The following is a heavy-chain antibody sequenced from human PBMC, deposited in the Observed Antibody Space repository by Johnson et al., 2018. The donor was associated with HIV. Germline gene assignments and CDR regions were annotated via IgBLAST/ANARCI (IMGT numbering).Heavy chain of an antibody. Sequence: QVQLVESGGGLVKPGGSLRLSCAASVFSFSDYYMTWIRQAPGKGLEWVSYISSSGSTIYYADSVKGRFTISRDNSKNTLYLQMNSLRAEDTAVYYCARDDLRDTGAFDIWGQGAMVTVSS. J-gene: IGHJ3*02. CDR3: ARDDLRDTGAFDI. CDR2: ISSSGSTI. D-gene: IGHD2-8*02. V-gene: IGHV3-11*04. CDR1: VFSFSDYY.